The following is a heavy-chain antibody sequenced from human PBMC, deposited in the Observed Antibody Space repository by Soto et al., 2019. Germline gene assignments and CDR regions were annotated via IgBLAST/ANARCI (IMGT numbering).Heavy chain of an antibody. CDR2: IYYSGST. CDR1: GGSISSYY. Sequence: PSETLSLTCTVSGGSISSYYWSWIRQPPGKGLEWIGYIYYSGSTNYNPSLKSRVTISVDTSRNQTSLKLSSVTAADTAVYYCARALGGYSYSFDYWGQGALVTVSS. J-gene: IGHJ4*02. D-gene: IGHD5-18*01. CDR3: ARALGGYSYSFDY. V-gene: IGHV4-59*01.